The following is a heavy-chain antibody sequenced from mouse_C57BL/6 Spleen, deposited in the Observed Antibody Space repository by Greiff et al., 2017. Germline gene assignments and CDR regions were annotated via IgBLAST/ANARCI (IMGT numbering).Heavy chain of an antibody. J-gene: IGHJ4*01. CDR1: GFNIKNTY. Sequence: EVQLQESVAELVRPGASVKLSCTASGFNIKNTYMHWVKQRPEQGLEWIGRIDPANGNTKYAPKFQGKATITADTSSNTAYLQLSSLTSEDTAIYYCDRSNYGSSYDYYAMDYWGQGTSVTVSS. V-gene: IGHV14-3*01. D-gene: IGHD1-1*01. CDR3: DRSNYGSSYDYYAMDY. CDR2: IDPANGNT.